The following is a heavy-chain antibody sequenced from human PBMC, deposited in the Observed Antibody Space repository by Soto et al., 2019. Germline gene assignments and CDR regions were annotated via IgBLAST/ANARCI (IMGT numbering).Heavy chain of an antibody. CDR3: ARQSSDYDSSGYYFDD. D-gene: IGHD3-22*01. J-gene: IGHJ4*02. CDR2: INHSGRT. CDR1: GGSFSGYY. Sequence: SETLSLTCAVYGGSFSGYYWSWIRQPPGKGLEWIGEINHSGRTNYNPSLKSRVTISVDTSKNQFSLKLSSVTAADTAVYYCARQSSDYDSSGYYFDDWGKGTLVPVSS. V-gene: IGHV4-34*01.